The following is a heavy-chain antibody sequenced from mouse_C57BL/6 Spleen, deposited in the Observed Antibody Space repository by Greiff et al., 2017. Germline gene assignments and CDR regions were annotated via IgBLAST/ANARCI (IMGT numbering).Heavy chain of an antibody. CDR2: FHPYNYDT. D-gene: IGHD1-1*01. Sequence: QVQLKESGAELVKPGASVKMSCKASGYTFTTYPIEWMKQNHGKSLEWIGNFHPYNYDTKYNETLKGKATLTVEKSSSTVYLELSRLTSDDSAVYYCARGRYYYGSFYYFDYWGQGTTLTVSS. CDR1: GYTFTTYP. V-gene: IGHV1-47*01. J-gene: IGHJ2*01. CDR3: ARGRYYYGSFYYFDY.